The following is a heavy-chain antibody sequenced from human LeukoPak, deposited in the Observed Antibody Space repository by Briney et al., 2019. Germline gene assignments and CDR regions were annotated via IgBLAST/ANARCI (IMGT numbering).Heavy chain of an antibody. V-gene: IGHV3-7*01. CDR3: ARDPGYCSGGSCYLFAFDI. D-gene: IGHD2-15*01. J-gene: IGHJ3*02. CDR1: GFTFSSYW. CDR2: IKQDGSEK. Sequence: GGSLILSCAASGFTFSSYWMSWVRQAPGKGLEWVANIKQDGSEKYYVDSVKGRFTISRDNAKNSLYLQMNSLRAEDTAVYYCARDPGYCSGGSCYLFAFDIWGQGTMVTVSS.